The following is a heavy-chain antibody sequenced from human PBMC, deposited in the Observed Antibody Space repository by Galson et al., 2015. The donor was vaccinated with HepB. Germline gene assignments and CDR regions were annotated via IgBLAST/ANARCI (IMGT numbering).Heavy chain of an antibody. J-gene: IGHJ6*02. Sequence: SVKVSCKASGNTFISYYMHWVRQAPGQGLEWMGIINPSGGSTSYAQKFQGRVTMTRDTSTSTVYMELSSLRSEDTAVYYCARHITGTTGGMDVWGQGTTVTVSS. CDR3: ARHITGTTGGMDV. V-gene: IGHV1-46*01. CDR1: GNTFISYY. D-gene: IGHD1-20*01. CDR2: INPSGGST.